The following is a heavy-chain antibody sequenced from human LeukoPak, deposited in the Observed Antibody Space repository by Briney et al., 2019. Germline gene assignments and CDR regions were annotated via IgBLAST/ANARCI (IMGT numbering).Heavy chain of an antibody. D-gene: IGHD2-15*01. J-gene: IGHJ4*02. CDR2: INPNSGGT. CDR1: GYTFTGYY. CDR3: ARDGGYCSGGSSYNYFDY. V-gene: IGHV1-2*02. Sequence: ASVKVSCKASGYTFTGYYMHWVRQAPGQGLEWMGWINPNSGGTNYAQKFQGRVTMTRDTSISTAYMELSRLRSDDTAVYYCARDGGYCSGGSSYNYFDYWGQGTLVTVSS.